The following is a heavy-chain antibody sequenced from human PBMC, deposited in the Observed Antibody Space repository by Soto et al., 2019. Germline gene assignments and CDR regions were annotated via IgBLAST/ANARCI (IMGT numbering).Heavy chain of an antibody. D-gene: IGHD3-16*01. CDR1: GGSISSYY. V-gene: IGHV4-59*01. J-gene: IGHJ4*02. CDR2: IYYSGST. Sequence: SETLSLTCTVSGGSISSYYWSWIRQPPGKGLEWIGYIYYSGSTNYAQKLQGRVTVTRDTSTSTAYMELRSLRSDDTAVYYCARGGTPIDYWGQGTLVTVSS. CDR3: ARGGTPIDY.